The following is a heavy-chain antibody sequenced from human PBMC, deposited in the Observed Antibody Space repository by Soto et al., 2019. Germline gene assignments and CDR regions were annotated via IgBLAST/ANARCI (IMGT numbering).Heavy chain of an antibody. CDR1: GGTFSSYA. J-gene: IGHJ6*02. CDR3: ARDKDRPQLGGNYYYIMDV. Sequence: QVQLVQSGSEVKKPGSSVKVSCKASGGTFSSYAIIWVRQVPGQGLEWMGGIMPIFGTPDYAQKFQGRVTITADESTSIAYMELSSLRSEDTGVYYCARDKDRPQLGGNYYYIMDVWGQGTTVTVSS. CDR2: IMPIFGTP. V-gene: IGHV1-69*12. D-gene: IGHD3-10*01.